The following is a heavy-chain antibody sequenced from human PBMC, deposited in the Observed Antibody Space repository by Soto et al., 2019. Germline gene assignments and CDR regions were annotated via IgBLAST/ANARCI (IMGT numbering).Heavy chain of an antibody. CDR3: ARGSYYYDSSGYYCVGDFDD. CDR1: GGSISSSNW. CDR2: IYHSGST. Sequence: PSETLSLTCAVSGGSISSSNWWSWVRQPPGKGLEWIGEIYHSGSTNYNPSLKSRVTISVDKSKNQFSLKLSSVTAADTAVYYCARGSYYYDSSGYYCVGDFDDWGQGTLVTVSS. J-gene: IGHJ4*02. V-gene: IGHV4-4*02. D-gene: IGHD3-22*01.